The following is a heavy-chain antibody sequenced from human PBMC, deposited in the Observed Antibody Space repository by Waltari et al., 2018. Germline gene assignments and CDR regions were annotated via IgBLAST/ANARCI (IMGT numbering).Heavy chain of an antibody. CDR1: GYTFTDWY. CDR3: ARDERISGASGWFDP. V-gene: IGHV1-18*01. Sequence: QVQLVQSGAEVKKPGASVKVSCKASGYTFTDWYMYWVRQAPGQGLEWMGWISAYNGNTNYAQKLQGRVTMTTDTSTSTAYMELRSLRSDDTAVYYCARDERISGASGWFDPWGQGTLVTVSS. J-gene: IGHJ5*02. CDR2: ISAYNGNT. D-gene: IGHD2-15*01.